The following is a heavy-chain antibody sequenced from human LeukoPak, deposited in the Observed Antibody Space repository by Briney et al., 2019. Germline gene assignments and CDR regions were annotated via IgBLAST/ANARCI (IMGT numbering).Heavy chain of an antibody. CDR1: GYSFTSYW. CDR3: ARTYCSSTSCYGARFDY. D-gene: IGHD2-2*01. V-gene: IGHV5-10-1*01. CDR2: IDPSDSYT. Sequence: GESLRISCKGSGYSFTSYWISWVRQMPGKGLEWMGRIDPSDSYTNYSPSFLGHVTISADKSISTAYLQWSSLKASDTAMYYCARTYCSSTSCYGARFDYWGQGTLVTVSS. J-gene: IGHJ4*02.